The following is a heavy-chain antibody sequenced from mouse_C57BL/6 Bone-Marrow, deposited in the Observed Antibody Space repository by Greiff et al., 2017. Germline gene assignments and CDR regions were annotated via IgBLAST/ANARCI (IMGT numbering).Heavy chain of an antibody. Sequence: EVQLQQSGAELVRPGASVKLSCTASGFNIKDDYMHWVKQRPEQGLEWIGWIDPENGDTEYASKFQGKATITADPSSNTTYLQLSSLTSEDTAVYYCTTRGPDVWGTGTTVTVSS. CDR1: GFNIKDDY. V-gene: IGHV14-4*01. J-gene: IGHJ1*03. CDR2: IDPENGDT. CDR3: TTRGPDV.